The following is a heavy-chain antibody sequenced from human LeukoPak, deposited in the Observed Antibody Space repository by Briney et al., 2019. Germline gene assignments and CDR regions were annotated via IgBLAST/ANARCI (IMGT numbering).Heavy chain of an antibody. Sequence: SETLSLTCTVSGGSISTYYWSWIRQPPGKGLEWIGYIYYSGSTNYNPSLKSRVTISVDTSKNQFSLKLSSVTAADTAVYYCARTTVTTREVDYWGQGTPVTVSS. V-gene: IGHV4-59*01. D-gene: IGHD4-17*01. CDR1: GGSISTYY. J-gene: IGHJ4*02. CDR2: IYYSGST. CDR3: ARTTVTTREVDY.